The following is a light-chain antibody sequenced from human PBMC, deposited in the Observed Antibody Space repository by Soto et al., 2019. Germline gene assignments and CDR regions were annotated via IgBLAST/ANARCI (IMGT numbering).Light chain of an antibody. CDR2: AAS. CDR1: QGISNY. Sequence: DIQMTQSPSSLSASVGDRVTITCRASQGISNYLAWYQQKPGKVPKLMIYAASTLQSGVQSRFSGSGSGTDFTLTIRSLQPDDGATYYCQQYNSDSFTFGPGTKVDIK. J-gene: IGKJ3*01. V-gene: IGKV1-27*01. CDR3: QQYNSDSFT.